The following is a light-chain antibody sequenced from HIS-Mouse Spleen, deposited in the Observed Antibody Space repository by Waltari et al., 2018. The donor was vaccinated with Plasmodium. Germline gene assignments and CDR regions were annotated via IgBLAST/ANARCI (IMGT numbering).Light chain of an antibody. CDR3: CSYAGSSTYV. CDR2: EGS. CDR1: SSDVGSYNL. J-gene: IGLJ1*01. Sequence: QSALTQPASVSGSPGQSITISCTGTSSDVGSYNLVSWYQQHPGKAPKLMIYEGSKRPSGVSKRFSVSKSGNTASLTISGLQAEDEADYYCCSYAGSSTYVFGTGTKVTVL. V-gene: IGLV2-23*01.